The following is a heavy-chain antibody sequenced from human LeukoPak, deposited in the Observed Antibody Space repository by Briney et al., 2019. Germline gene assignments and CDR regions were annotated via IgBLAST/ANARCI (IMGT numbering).Heavy chain of an antibody. J-gene: IGHJ4*02. V-gene: IGHV3/OR16-9*01. CDR3: VRHAGRTGGQ. D-gene: IGHD3-10*01. CDR2: ISGNSGDI. CDR1: GFRFSDHY. Sequence: GGSLRLSCAASGFRFSDHYMSWIRQAPGKGPEWISYISGNSGDIAYADSVKGRFTISRDNAKNSLHLQMNSLRVEETAVYHCVRHAGRTGGQWGQGILITVSS.